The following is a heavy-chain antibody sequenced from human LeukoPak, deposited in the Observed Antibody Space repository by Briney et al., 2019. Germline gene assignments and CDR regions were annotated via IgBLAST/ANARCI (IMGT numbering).Heavy chain of an antibody. CDR2: ISYDGSNK. CDR3: AKDSGGFDWLPHFDY. Sequence: PGRSLRLSCAASGFTFSSYGMHWVRQAPGKGLEWVAVISYDGSNKYYADSVKGRFTISRDNSKNTLYLQMNSLRAEDTAVYYCAKDSGGFDWLPHFDYWGQGTLVTVSS. CDR1: GFTFSSYG. D-gene: IGHD3-9*01. J-gene: IGHJ4*02. V-gene: IGHV3-30*18.